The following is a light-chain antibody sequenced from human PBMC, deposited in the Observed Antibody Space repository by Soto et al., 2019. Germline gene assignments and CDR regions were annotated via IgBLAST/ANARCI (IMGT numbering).Light chain of an antibody. V-gene: IGKV1-5*01. CDR1: QTISSW. Sequence: DIQMTQSPSTLSGSVGDRVTITCRASQTISSWLAWYQQKPGKAPKLLIYAASTLQSGVPSRFSGSGSGTDFTLTISCLQSEDFATYYCQQSYSTPPITFGQGTRLEIK. CDR2: AAS. CDR3: QQSYSTPPIT. J-gene: IGKJ5*01.